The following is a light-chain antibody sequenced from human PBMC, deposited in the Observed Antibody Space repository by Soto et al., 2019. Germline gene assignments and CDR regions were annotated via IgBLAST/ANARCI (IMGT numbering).Light chain of an antibody. Sequence: EIVLTQSPGTLSLSPGERATISCRASQSVSSSYLAWYQQKPGQATRLLIYGVSSRATGIPDRFSVSGFGTYFTLTISRLEPEDFAVYYCQQYGSSPPITFGQGIRLEIK. CDR1: QSVSSSY. CDR2: GVS. J-gene: IGKJ5*01. CDR3: QQYGSSPPIT. V-gene: IGKV3-20*01.